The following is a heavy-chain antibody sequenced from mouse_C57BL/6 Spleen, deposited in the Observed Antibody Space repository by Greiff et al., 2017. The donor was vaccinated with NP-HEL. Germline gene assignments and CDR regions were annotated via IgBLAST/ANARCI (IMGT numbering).Heavy chain of an antibody. D-gene: IGHD2-3*01. CDR2: IYPRDGST. CDR1: GYTFTSYD. Sequence: QVQLKESGPELVKPGASVKLSCKASGYTFTSYDINWVKQRPGQGLEWIGWIYPRDGSTKYNEKFKGKATLTVDTSSSTAYMELHSLTSEDSAVYFCARGGNGYYPAWFAYWGQGTLVTVSA. V-gene: IGHV1-85*01. CDR3: ARGGNGYYPAWFAY. J-gene: IGHJ3*01.